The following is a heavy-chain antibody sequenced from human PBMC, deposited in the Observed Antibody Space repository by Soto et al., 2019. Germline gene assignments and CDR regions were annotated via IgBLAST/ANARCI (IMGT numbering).Heavy chain of an antibody. J-gene: IGHJ4*02. D-gene: IGHD3-3*01. CDR2: VYYGGST. V-gene: IGHV4-59*01. CDR3: AGEGALATFGVV. Sequence: PWETLSLTCTVSGDSIRSYYWTWIRQPPGRGLEWIGHVYYGGSTNYNPSLQSRVTMSLDTSKNQFSLRLTSMTAADTAVYYCAGEGALATFGVVWGQGTRVTVSS. CDR1: GDSIRSYY.